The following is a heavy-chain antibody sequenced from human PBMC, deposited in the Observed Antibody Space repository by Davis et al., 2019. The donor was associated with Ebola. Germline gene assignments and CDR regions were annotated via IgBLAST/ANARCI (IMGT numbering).Heavy chain of an antibody. V-gene: IGHV4-59*01. CDR1: VDSISSYS. D-gene: IGHD3-16*02. J-gene: IGHJ4*02. CDR3: ARGGRSKYYDYVWGSYRDVSSFDY. Sequence: PSETLSLTCTVSVDSISSYSWSWIRQPPGKGLQWIGYMYYSGSTSYNPSLRSRVTISVDTSKNQFSLKLSSVTAADTAVYYCARGGRSKYYDYVWGSYRDVSSFDYWGQGTLVTVSS. CDR2: MYYSGST.